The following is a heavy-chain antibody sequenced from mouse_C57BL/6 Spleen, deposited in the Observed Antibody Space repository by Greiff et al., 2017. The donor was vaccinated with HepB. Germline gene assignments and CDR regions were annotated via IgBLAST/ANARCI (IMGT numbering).Heavy chain of an antibody. D-gene: IGHD2-1*01. J-gene: IGHJ4*01. Sequence: QVQLQQSGAELVRPGTSVKMSCKASGYTFTNYWIGWAKQRPGHGLEWIGDIYPGGGYTNYNEKFKGKATLTADKSSRTAYMQFSSLTSEDSSIYYCARRDYGKGAMDYCGQGTSVTVSS. V-gene: IGHV1-63*01. CDR2: IYPGGGYT. CDR1: GYTFTNYW. CDR3: ARRDYGKGAMDY.